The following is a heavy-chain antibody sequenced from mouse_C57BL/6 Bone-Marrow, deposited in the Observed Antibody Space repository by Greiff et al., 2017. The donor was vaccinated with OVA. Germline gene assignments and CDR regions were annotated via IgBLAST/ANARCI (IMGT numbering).Heavy chain of an antibody. CDR2: INPNYGTT. CDR1: GYSFTDYN. V-gene: IGHV1-39*01. D-gene: IGHD2-1*01. J-gene: IGHJ1*03. Sequence: EVQLQQSGPELVKPGASVKISCKASGYSFTDYNMNWVKQSNGKSLEWIGVINPNYGTTSYNQKFKGKATLTVDQSSSTAYMQLNSLTSEDSAVYYGASATYYGTGGYWYFDVWGTGTTVTVSS. CDR3: ASATYYGTGGYWYFDV.